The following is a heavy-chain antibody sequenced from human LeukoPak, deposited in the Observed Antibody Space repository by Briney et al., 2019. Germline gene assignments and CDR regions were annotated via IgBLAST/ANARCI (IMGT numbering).Heavy chain of an antibody. V-gene: IGHV5-51*01. J-gene: IGHJ4*02. CDR3: ARQDGNSKYYFDY. CDR2: IYPGDSDT. D-gene: IGHD1-1*01. Sequence: GGPLKISCKGSGYRFTYYWIGWVRQMPGKGLEWMGIIYPGDSDTRYRPSFQGQVTISVDKSISTAYLQWSSLKASDTAMYYCARQDGNSKYYFDYWGQGTLVTVSS. CDR1: GYRFTYYW.